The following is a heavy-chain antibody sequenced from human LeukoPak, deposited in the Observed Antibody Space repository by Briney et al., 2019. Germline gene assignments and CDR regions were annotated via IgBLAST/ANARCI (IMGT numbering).Heavy chain of an antibody. D-gene: IGHD6-19*01. Sequence: GGSLRLSCAASGFTFSSYWMHWVRQAPGKGLVWVSRINSDGSSTSYADSVKGRFTISRDNAKNTLYLQMNSLRAEDTAVYYCARAESYSSGWYRDYYYYYMDVWGKGTTVTVSS. V-gene: IGHV3-74*01. CDR1: GFTFSSYW. CDR2: INSDGSST. CDR3: ARAESYSSGWYRDYYYYYMDV. J-gene: IGHJ6*03.